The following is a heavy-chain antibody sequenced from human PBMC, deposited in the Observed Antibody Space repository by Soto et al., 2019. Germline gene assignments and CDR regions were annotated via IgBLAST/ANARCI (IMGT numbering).Heavy chain of an antibody. V-gene: IGHV1-2*04. Sequence: QVQLVQSGAEVKKPGASVKVSCKASGYTFTGYYMHWVRQAPGQGLEWMGWINPNSGGTNYAQKFQGWVTMTRDTSISTAYMALSRLRSDDTAVYYCARGMVRGVPQYYYYGMDVWGQGTTVTVSS. CDR3: ARGMVRGVPQYYYYGMDV. CDR1: GYTFTGYY. J-gene: IGHJ6*02. D-gene: IGHD3-10*01. CDR2: INPNSGGT.